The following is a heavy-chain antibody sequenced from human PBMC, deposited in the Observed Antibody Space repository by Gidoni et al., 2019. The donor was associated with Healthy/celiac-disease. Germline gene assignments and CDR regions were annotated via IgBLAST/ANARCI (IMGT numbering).Heavy chain of an antibody. V-gene: IGHV4-59*08. J-gene: IGHJ4*02. CDR1: GGSISSYY. CDR2: IYYSGST. Sequence: QVQLQESGPGLVKPSETLSLTCTVSGGSISSYYWSWIRQPPGKGLEWIGYIYYSGSTNYNPSLKSRVTISVDTSKNQFSLKLSSVTAADTAVYYCARVTREMATITIDYWGQGTLVTVSS. CDR3: ARVTREMATITIDY. D-gene: IGHD5-12*01.